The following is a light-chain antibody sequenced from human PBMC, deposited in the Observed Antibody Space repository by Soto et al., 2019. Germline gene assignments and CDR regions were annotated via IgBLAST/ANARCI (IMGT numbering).Light chain of an antibody. V-gene: IGLV1-44*01. CDR1: SSNIGSKT. Sequence: QSVLTQPPSASGTPGQRVTISCSGRSSNIGSKTVNWYQQLPGTAPKLLIYNNNQRPSGVPDRFSGSKSGTSASLAISGLQSEDEADYYCAAWDDSLNGVVFGGGTKLIV. J-gene: IGLJ2*01. CDR3: AAWDDSLNGVV. CDR2: NNN.